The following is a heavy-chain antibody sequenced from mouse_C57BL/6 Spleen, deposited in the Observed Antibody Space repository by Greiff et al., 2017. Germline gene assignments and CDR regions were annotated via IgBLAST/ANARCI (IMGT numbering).Heavy chain of an antibody. J-gene: IGHJ4*01. Sequence: VQLQQPGAELVRPGTSVKLSCKASGYTFTSYWMHWVKQRPGQGLEWIGVIDPSDSYTNYNQKFKGKATLTVDTSSSTAYMQLSSLTSDDSAVYYCALRSDAMDYWGQGTSVTVSS. CDR2: IDPSDSYT. CDR3: ALRSDAMDY. V-gene: IGHV1-59*01. CDR1: GYTFTSYW.